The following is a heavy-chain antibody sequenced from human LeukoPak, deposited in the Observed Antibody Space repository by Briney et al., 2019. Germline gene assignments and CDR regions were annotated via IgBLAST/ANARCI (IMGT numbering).Heavy chain of an antibody. D-gene: IGHD2-2*01. J-gene: IGHJ4*02. CDR3: AGSSIVVVPGAVYY. V-gene: IGHV4-38-2*02. CDR1: GYSISSGYY. Sequence: SETLSLTCTVSGYSISSGYYWGWIRQPPGKGLEWIGSIYHSGSTYYNPSLKSRVTISVDTSKNQFSLKLSSVTAADTAVYYCAGSSIVVVPGAVYYWGQGTLVTVSS. CDR2: IYHSGST.